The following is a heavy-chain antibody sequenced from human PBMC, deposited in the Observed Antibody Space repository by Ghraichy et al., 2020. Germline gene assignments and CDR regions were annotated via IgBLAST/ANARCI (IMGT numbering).Heavy chain of an antibody. CDR2: IYYSGST. CDR1: GGSISSSSYY. CDR3: ARQEGSSSWTNWFDP. V-gene: IGHV4-39*07. Sequence: SETLSLTCTVSGGSISSSSYYWGWIRQPPGKGLEWIGSIYYSGSTYYNPSLKSRVTISVDTSKNQFSLKLSSVTAADTAVYYCARQEGSSSWTNWFDPWGQGTLVTVSS. D-gene: IGHD6-13*01. J-gene: IGHJ5*02.